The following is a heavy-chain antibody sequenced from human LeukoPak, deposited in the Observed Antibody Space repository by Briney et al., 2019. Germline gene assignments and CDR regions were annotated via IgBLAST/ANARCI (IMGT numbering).Heavy chain of an antibody. CDR2: VYYSGST. D-gene: IGHD2-15*01. Sequence: SETLSLTCVVSGGSVSGYYWGWIRQPPGRGLEWIGYVYYSGSTNYNPSFKSRITISVDTSRNQFSLQLSSVTAADTAVYYCAGIHRYCSGGACYVLDNWGQGTLVAVSS. CDR3: AGIHRYCSGGACYVLDN. CDR1: GGSVSGYY. J-gene: IGHJ4*02. V-gene: IGHV4-59*02.